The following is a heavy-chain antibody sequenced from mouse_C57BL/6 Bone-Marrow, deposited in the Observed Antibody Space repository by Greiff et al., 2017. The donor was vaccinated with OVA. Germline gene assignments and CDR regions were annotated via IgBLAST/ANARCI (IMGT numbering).Heavy chain of an antibody. V-gene: IGHV1-69*01. CDR3: ARSDWLYYYAMDY. Sequence: QVQLQQPGAELVMPGASVKLSCKASGYTFTSYWMHWVKQRPGQGLEWIAEIDPSDSSTNYNQKFKGKATLTVDKSSSTAYMQLSSLTSKDSAVYCGARSDWLYYYAMDYWGQGTSVTVSS. D-gene: IGHD1-2*01. J-gene: IGHJ4*01. CDR2: IDPSDSST. CDR1: GYTFTSYW.